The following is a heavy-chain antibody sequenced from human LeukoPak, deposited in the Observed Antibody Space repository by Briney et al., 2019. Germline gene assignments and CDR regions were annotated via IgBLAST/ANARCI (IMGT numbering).Heavy chain of an antibody. V-gene: IGHV3-23*01. Sequence: GGSLRLSCAASGFTFSSYGMSWVRQAPGKGLEWVSAISGSGGSTYYADSVKGRFTISRDNSKNTLYLQMNSLRAEDTAVYYCARDGAAAGTPADYWGQGTLVTVSS. D-gene: IGHD6-13*01. J-gene: IGHJ4*02. CDR1: GFTFSSYG. CDR3: ARDGAAAGTPADY. CDR2: ISGSGGST.